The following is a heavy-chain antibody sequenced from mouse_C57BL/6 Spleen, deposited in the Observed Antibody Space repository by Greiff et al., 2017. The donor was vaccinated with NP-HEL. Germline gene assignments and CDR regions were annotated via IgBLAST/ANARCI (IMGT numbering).Heavy chain of an antibody. Sequence: QVQLQQSGAELVRPGTSVKVSCKASGYAFTNYLIEWVKQRPGQGLEWIGVINPGSGGTNYNEKFKGKATLTADKSSSTAYMQLSSLTSEDSAVYCCARYYYGSSYDWYFDVWGTGTTVTVSS. J-gene: IGHJ1*03. CDR1: GYAFTNYL. V-gene: IGHV1-54*01. D-gene: IGHD1-1*01. CDR2: INPGSGGT. CDR3: ARYYYGSSYDWYFDV.